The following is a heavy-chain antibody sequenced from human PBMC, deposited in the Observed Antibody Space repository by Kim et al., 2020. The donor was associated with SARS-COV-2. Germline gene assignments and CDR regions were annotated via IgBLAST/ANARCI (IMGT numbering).Heavy chain of an antibody. Sequence: GGSLRLSCAASGFTFSSYSMNWVRQAPGKGLEWVSYISSSSTIYYADSVKGRFTISRDNAKNSLYLQMNSLRDEDTAVYYCARDGDFDWLLYKYYYGMDVWGQGTTVTVSS. D-gene: IGHD3-9*01. CDR2: ISSSSTI. CDR1: GFTFSSYS. V-gene: IGHV3-48*02. CDR3: ARDGDFDWLLYKYYYGMDV. J-gene: IGHJ6*02.